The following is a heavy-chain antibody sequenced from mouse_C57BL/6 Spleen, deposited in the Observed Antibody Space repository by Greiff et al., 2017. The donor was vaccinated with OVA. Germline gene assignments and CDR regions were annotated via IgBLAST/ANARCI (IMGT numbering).Heavy chain of an antibody. Sequence: VQLQESGPELVKPGASVKLSCKASGYTFTSYDINWVKQRPGQGLEWIGWIYPRDGSTKYKEKFKGKATLTVDTSSSTAYMELHSLTSEDSAVYFCAREEDTAYFDYWGQGTTLTVSS. D-gene: IGHD1-2*01. CDR3: AREEDTAYFDY. V-gene: IGHV1-85*01. J-gene: IGHJ2*01. CDR2: IYPRDGST. CDR1: GYTFTSYD.